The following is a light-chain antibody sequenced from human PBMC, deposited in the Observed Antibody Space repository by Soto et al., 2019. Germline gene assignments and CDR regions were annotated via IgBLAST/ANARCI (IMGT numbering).Light chain of an antibody. J-gene: IGKJ5*01. CDR1: QSISSK. V-gene: IGKV3-15*01. CDR2: GAS. CDR3: QQRSNWPPT. Sequence: EIVMTQSPATLSVSPGERATLSCRASQSISSKLAWYQQKPGQAPRLLIYGASTRATGIPVRFSGSGSGTDFTLTISSLEPEDFAVYYCQQRSNWPPTFGQGTRLEIK.